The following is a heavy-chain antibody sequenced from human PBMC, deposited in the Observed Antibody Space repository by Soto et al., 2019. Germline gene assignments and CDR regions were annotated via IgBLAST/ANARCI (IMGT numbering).Heavy chain of an antibody. V-gene: IGHV3-33*01. CDR2: IGFDGTNI. CDR3: ARTACVINNCSYRGVR. CDR1: GFDFKTYA. Sequence: QGQLVESGGGVVQPGRSLRLSCVASGFDFKTYAMHWVRQAPGKGLEWVVVIGFDGTNINYSDSVRGRFSISRDNSENTMSRKMNSLRVEDTALYYCARTACVINNCSYRGVRWGQGTLVTV. J-gene: IGHJ4*02. D-gene: IGHD1-20*01.